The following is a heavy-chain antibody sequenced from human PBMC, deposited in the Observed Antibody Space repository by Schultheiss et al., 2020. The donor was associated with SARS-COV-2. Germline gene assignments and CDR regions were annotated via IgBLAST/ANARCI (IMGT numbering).Heavy chain of an antibody. CDR1: GGSISSYY. CDR2: IYTSGST. D-gene: IGHD6-6*01. J-gene: IGHJ5*02. CDR3: ARGESSSSGWFDP. Sequence: GSLRLSCTVSGGSISSYYWSWIRQPAGKGLEWIGRIYTSGSTNYNPSLKSRVTMSVDTSKNQFSLKLSSVTAADTAVYYCARGESSSSGWFDPWGQGTLVTVSS. V-gene: IGHV4-4*07.